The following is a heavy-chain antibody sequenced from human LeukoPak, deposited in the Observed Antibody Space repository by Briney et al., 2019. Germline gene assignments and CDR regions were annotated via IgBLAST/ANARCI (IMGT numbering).Heavy chain of an antibody. D-gene: IGHD1-1*01. Sequence: SETLSLTCTVSGGSISSYYWSWIRQPPGKGLEWIGYIYTSGSTNYNPSLKSRATISGDTSKNQFSLNLRSVTGTDTAVYYCARGRLDGYYFDYWGQGALATVSS. CDR3: ARGRLDGYYFDY. CDR2: IYTSGST. CDR1: GGSISSYY. J-gene: IGHJ4*02. V-gene: IGHV4-4*08.